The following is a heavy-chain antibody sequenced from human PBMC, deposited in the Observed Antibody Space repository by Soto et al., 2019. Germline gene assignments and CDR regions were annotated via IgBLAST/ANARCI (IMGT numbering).Heavy chain of an antibody. V-gene: IGHV5-51*01. CDR3: AAGYSTGLDGFDV. Sequence: GESLKISCQGSGYNFANYWIGWVRQMPRKGLECMGMIFPGDSETKYSLSLQGQVSISADKSISTAYLQWSTLKASDTAVYYCAAGYSTGLDGFDVWGQGTMVTVSS. J-gene: IGHJ3*01. CDR2: IFPGDSET. D-gene: IGHD6-19*01. CDR1: GYNFANYW.